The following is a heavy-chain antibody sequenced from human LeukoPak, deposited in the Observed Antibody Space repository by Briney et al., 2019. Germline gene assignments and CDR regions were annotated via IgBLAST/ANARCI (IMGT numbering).Heavy chain of an antibody. J-gene: IGHJ4*02. CDR3: AKGGGGSGSYFDY. CDR2: IRYDGSNK. V-gene: IGHV3-30*02. CDR1: GFTFSTYG. Sequence: PGGSLRLSCAASGFTFSTYGMHWVRQAPGKGLEWVAFIRYDGSNKYYADSVKGRFTISRDNSKNTVDLQMNSLRAEDTAVYYCAKGGGGSGSYFDYWGQGTQVTVSS. D-gene: IGHD1-26*01.